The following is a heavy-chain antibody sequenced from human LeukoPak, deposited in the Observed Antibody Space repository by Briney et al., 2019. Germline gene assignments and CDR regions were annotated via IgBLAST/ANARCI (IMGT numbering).Heavy chain of an antibody. V-gene: IGHV4-39*01. Sequence: SETLSLTCTVSGVSISSSNSYWGWIRQPPWKGLEWIGSIYYSGNTYYNASLKSQVSISIDTSKNQFSLRLTSVTAADTVVYYCARQTGSGLFILPGGQGTLVTVSS. J-gene: IGHJ4*02. CDR2: IYYSGNT. D-gene: IGHD3/OR15-3a*01. CDR1: GVSISSSNSY. CDR3: ARQTGSGLFILP.